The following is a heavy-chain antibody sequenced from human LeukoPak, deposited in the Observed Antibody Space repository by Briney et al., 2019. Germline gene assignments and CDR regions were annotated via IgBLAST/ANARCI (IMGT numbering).Heavy chain of an antibody. Sequence: SETLSLTCTVSGYSISSGYYWGWIRQPPGKGLEWIGSIYHSGSTYYNPSLKSRVTISVDTSKNQFSLKLSSVTAADTAVYYCAKDPNGDYVGAFDNWGQGTMVTVSS. CDR1: GYSISSGYY. CDR2: IYHSGST. D-gene: IGHD4-17*01. CDR3: AKDPNGDYVGAFDN. J-gene: IGHJ3*02. V-gene: IGHV4-38-2*02.